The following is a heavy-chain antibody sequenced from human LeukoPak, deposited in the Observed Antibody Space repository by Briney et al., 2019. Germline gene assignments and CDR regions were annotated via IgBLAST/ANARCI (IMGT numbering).Heavy chain of an antibody. V-gene: IGHV4-39*07. CDR2: INHSGST. CDR3: ARVWDSSGYYTTGVRYYYYYYMDV. Sequence: SETLSLTCTVSGGSISSGGYYWSWIRQPPGKGLEWIGEINHSGSTNYNPSLKSRVTISVDTPKNQFSLKLSSVTAADTAVYYCARVWDSSGYYTTGVRYYYYYYMDVWGKGTTVTISS. D-gene: IGHD3-22*01. J-gene: IGHJ6*03. CDR1: GGSISSGGYY.